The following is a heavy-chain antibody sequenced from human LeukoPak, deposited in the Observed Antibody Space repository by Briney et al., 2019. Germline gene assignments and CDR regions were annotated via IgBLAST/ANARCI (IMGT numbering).Heavy chain of an antibody. J-gene: IGHJ4*02. Sequence: PSETLSLTCAVYGGSFSGYYWSWIRQPPGKGLEWIGEINHSGSTNYNPSLKSRVTISVDTSKNQFSLKLSSVTAADTAVYYCARAFEVSIYGSGSFGYWGQGTLVTVSS. CDR1: GGSFSGYY. CDR3: ARAFEVSIYGSGSFGY. CDR2: INHSGST. V-gene: IGHV4-34*01. D-gene: IGHD3-10*01.